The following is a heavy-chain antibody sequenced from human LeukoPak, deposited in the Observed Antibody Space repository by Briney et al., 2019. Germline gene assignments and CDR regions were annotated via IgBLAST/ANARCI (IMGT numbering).Heavy chain of an antibody. CDR1: GGTFSSYA. D-gene: IGHD3-10*01. V-gene: IGHV1-69*04. CDR3: AREWGTYGSGSYYYY. CDR2: IIPILGIA. J-gene: IGHJ4*02. Sequence: ASVKVSCKASGGTFSSYAISWVRQAPGQGLEWMGRIIPILGIANYAQKFQGRVTITADKSTSTAYMELSSLRSEDTAVYYCAREWGTYGSGSYYYYWGQGTLVTVSS.